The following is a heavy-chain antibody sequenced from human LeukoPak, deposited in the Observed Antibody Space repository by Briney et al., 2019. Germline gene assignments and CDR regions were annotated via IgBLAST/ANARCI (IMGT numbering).Heavy chain of an antibody. Sequence: PGGSLRLSCAASGFTFSSYAMSWVRQAPGKGLEWVSAISGSGGSTYYADSVKGRFTISRDNSKNTLYLQMNRLRAEDTAVYYCAKRYSGSRGAFDIWGQGTMVTVSS. CDR2: ISGSGGST. CDR3: AKRYSGSRGAFDI. V-gene: IGHV3-23*01. D-gene: IGHD1-26*01. CDR1: GFTFSSYA. J-gene: IGHJ3*02.